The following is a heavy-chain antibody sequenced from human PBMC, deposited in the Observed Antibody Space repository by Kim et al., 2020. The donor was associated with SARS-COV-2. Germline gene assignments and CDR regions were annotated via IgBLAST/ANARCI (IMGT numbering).Heavy chain of an antibody. V-gene: IGHV4-59*01. CDR1: GGSISSYY. Sequence: SETLSLTCTVSGGSISSYYWSWIRQPPGKGLEWIGYIYYSGSTNYNPSLKIRVTISVDTSKNQFSLKLSSVTAADTAVYYCARGASGYYQYYYYYYMDVWGKGTTVTVSS. CDR3: ARGASGYYQYYYYYYMDV. D-gene: IGHD3-3*01. J-gene: IGHJ6*03. CDR2: IYYSGST.